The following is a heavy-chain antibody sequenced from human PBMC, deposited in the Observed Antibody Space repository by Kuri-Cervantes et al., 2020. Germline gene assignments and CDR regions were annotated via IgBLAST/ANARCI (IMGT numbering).Heavy chain of an antibody. CDR1: GFTFSNYA. J-gene: IGHJ6*03. D-gene: IGHD4-23*01. CDR2: VSWNNGGV. Sequence: GGSLRLSCAVSGFTFSNYAMYWVRQAPGRGLEWVAGVSWNNGGVGYADSVKGRFTISKDNAKNYLYLQMNSLRPEDTALYYCAKDRSNYGGYIDVWGKGTTVTVSS. V-gene: IGHV3-9*01. CDR3: AKDRSNYGGYIDV.